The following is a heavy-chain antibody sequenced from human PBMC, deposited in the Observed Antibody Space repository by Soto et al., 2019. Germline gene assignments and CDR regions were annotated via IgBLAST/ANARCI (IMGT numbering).Heavy chain of an antibody. V-gene: IGHV3-7*01. J-gene: IGHJ4*02. D-gene: IGHD4-17*01. CDR3: ARGFDYGDYEGLYYYFDY. CDR1: GFTFSSYW. CDR2: IKQDGSEK. Sequence: GGSLRLSCAASGFTFSSYWMSWVRQAPGKGLEWVANIKQDGSEKYYVDSVKGRFTISRDNAKNSLYLQMNSLRAEDTAVYYCARGFDYGDYEGLYYYFDYWGQGTLVTVSS.